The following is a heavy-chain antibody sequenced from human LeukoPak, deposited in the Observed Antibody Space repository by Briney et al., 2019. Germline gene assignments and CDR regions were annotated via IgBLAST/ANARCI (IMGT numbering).Heavy chain of an antibody. D-gene: IGHD3-10*01. V-gene: IGHV1-2*02. CDR1: GYTFTGYY. CDR2: INPNSGGT. CDR3: ARRITMVRGVETDYFDY. Sequence: GASVKVSCKASGYTFTGYYMHWVRQAPGQGLEWMGWINPNSGGTNYAQKFQGRVTMTRDTSISTAYMELSRLRSDDTAVYYCARRITMVRGVETDYFDYWGQGTLVTVSS. J-gene: IGHJ4*02.